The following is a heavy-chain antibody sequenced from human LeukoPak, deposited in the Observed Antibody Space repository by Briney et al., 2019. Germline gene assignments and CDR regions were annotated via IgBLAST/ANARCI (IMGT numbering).Heavy chain of an antibody. V-gene: IGHV5-51*01. CDR2: IYPGDSYT. CDR1: GYSFTSYW. J-gene: IGHJ5*02. CDR3: ARRSGWYSGLNWFDP. Sequence: GESLKISCKGSGYSFTSYWIGWVRQMPGKGLEWMGIIYPGDSYTRYSPSFQGQVTISADNSISTAYLQWSSLKASDTAMYYCARRSGWYSGLNWFDPWGQGTLVTVSS. D-gene: IGHD6-19*01.